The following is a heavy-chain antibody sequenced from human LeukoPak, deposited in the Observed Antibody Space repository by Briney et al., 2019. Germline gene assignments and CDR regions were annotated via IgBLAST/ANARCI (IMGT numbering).Heavy chain of an antibody. Sequence: KPSETLSLTCTVSGGSIRSSYYYWGWIRQPPGKGLEWIGSIYDSGSTYYNPSLKSRVTISVDTSMNQFSLKLSFVTTADTAVYYCARALGYCSGGSCTRGYNWFDPWGQGTLVTVPS. V-gene: IGHV4-39*01. J-gene: IGHJ5*02. CDR1: GGSIRSSYYY. CDR2: IYDSGST. CDR3: ARALGYCSGGSCTRGYNWFDP. D-gene: IGHD2-15*01.